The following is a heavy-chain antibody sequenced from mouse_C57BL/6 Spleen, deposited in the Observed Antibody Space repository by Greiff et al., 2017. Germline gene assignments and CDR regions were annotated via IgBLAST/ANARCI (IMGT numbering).Heavy chain of an antibody. CDR1: GYTFTSYW. CDR3: ARRGYYYGSSFYWYFDV. J-gene: IGHJ1*03. CDR2: IYPGSGST. V-gene: IGHV1-55*01. Sequence: QVQLQQSGAELVKPGASVKMSCKASGYTFTSYWITWVKQRPGQGLEWIGDIYPGSGSTNYNEKFKSKATLTVDTSSSTAYMQLSSLTSEDSAVYYCARRGYYYGSSFYWYFDVWGTGTTVTVSS. D-gene: IGHD1-1*01.